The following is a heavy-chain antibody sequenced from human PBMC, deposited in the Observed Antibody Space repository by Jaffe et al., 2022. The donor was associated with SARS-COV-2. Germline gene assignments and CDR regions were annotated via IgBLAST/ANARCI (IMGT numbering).Heavy chain of an antibody. Sequence: EVQLVESGGGLVKPGGSLRLSCAASGFTFSSYSMNWVRQAPGKGLEWVSSISSSSSYIYYADSVKGRFTISRDNAKNSLYLQMNSLRAEDTAVYYCARDITPYGYLENYYYGMDVWGQGTTVTVSS. V-gene: IGHV3-21*01. CDR2: ISSSSSYI. J-gene: IGHJ6*02. CDR3: ARDITPYGYLENYYYGMDV. CDR1: GFTFSSYS. D-gene: IGHD5-18*01.